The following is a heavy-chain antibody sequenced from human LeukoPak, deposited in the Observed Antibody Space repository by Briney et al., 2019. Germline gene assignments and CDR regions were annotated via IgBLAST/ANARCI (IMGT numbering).Heavy chain of an antibody. D-gene: IGHD3-16*02. CDR2: ISYSGSGI. CDR3: ASLRGIPLGELSADKSNDY. CDR1: GFAFSYSG. J-gene: IGHJ4*02. Sequence: GGSLRISCTVPGFAFSYSGKNRVRQAPGKGLNWVSYISYSGSGIYCADSVKGRFTISRDNAKNSLYLETNSLRCGDTAVYYCASLRGIPLGELSADKSNDYWGQGNLVTVSS. V-gene: IGHV3-48*03.